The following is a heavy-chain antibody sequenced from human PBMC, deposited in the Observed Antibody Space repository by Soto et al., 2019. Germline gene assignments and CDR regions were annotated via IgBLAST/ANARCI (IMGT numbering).Heavy chain of an antibody. CDR2: INPDSDNT. CDR1: GYPFTHYD. D-gene: IGHD2-2*01. CDR3: ARGRRYCTTTRCYPPALFPYGMDV. J-gene: IGHJ6*02. V-gene: IGHV1-8*01. Sequence: SVKVSCKTPGYPFTHYDINWVRQAAGQGLEWMGWINPDSDNTGYAQKFQGRVTMTRDTSISTAYMELNSLRSEEKAVYYCARGRRYCTTTRCYPPALFPYGMDVWGQGTTVTVSS.